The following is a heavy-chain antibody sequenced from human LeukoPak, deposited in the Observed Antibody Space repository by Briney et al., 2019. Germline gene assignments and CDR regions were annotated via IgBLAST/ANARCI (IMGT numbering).Heavy chain of an antibody. CDR2: ISYDGSNK. D-gene: IGHD6-19*01. Sequence: PGGSLRLSCAASGFTFSNYAMSWVRQAPGKGLEWVAVISYDGSNKYYADSVKGRFTISRDNSKNTLYLQMNSLRAEDTAVYYCAKEFYSSGRGTFDYWGQGTLVTVSS. CDR1: GFTFSNYA. V-gene: IGHV3-30*18. CDR3: AKEFYSSGRGTFDY. J-gene: IGHJ4*02.